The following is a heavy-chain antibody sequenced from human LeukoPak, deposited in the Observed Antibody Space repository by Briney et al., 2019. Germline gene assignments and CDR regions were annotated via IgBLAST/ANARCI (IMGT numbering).Heavy chain of an antibody. J-gene: IGHJ5*02. CDR3: ARDYYDSSGYSHWFDP. CDR1: GGSISSSSYY. Sequence: SETLSLTCTVSGGSISSSSYYWGWIRQPPGKGLEWIGSIYHSGSTYYNPSLKSRVTIAVETSKNQFSLKLSSVTAADTAVYYCARDYYDSSGYSHWFDPWGQGTLVTVSS. D-gene: IGHD3-22*01. V-gene: IGHV4-39*07. CDR2: IYHSGST.